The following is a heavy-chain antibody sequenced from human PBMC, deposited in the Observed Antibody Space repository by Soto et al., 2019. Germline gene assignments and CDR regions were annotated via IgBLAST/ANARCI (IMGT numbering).Heavy chain of an antibody. Sequence: PGGSLRLSCAASGFTFSSYAMNWVRQAPGKGLEWVSSITSTGYTSYADSVRGRFTISRDSAKSSLYLQMDNLRVEDTAVYYCARDLYGDYAQDYWGQGSLVTVSS. CDR3: ARDLYGDYAQDY. D-gene: IGHD4-17*01. J-gene: IGHJ4*02. CDR1: GFTFSSYA. CDR2: ITSTGYT. V-gene: IGHV3-21*01.